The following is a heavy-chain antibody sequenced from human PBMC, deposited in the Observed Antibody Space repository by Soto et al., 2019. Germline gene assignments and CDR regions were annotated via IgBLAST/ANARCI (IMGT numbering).Heavy chain of an antibody. CDR3: AREEATRIERRFDS. CDR2: IYYSGST. V-gene: IGHV4-31*03. J-gene: IGHJ5*01. Sequence: LSLTCTVSGGPISSGGYSWTWIRQHPGKGLEWIGYIYYSGSTYFNPSLKSRLNISIDTSRNQFSLKLSSVTAADTAIYYCAREEATRIERRFDSWGQGTLVTVSS. D-gene: IGHD6-6*01. CDR1: GGPISSGGYS.